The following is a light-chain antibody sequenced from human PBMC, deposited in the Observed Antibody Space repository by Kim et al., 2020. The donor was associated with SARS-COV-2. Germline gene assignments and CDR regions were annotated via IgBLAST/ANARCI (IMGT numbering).Light chain of an antibody. CDR2: RDT. Sequence: ALGQTAKMTRARYSFGCKNVHCYQQRAGQAPVLVIYRDTNRPSEIPERFSGSNSENMATLTISGAQVGDEADYYCQVWDSSTASWVFGGGTQLTVL. CDR1: SFGCKN. V-gene: IGLV3-9*01. J-gene: IGLJ3*02. CDR3: QVWDSSTASWV.